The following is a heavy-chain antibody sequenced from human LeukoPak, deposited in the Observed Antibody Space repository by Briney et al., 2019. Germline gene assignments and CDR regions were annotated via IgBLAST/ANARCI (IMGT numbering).Heavy chain of an antibody. CDR3: AKGGDCSSSSCLDY. CDR1: GFTFSSYA. V-gene: IGHV3-33*06. D-gene: IGHD2-2*01. CDR2: TWYDGSKK. J-gene: IGHJ4*02. Sequence: PGGSLRLSCAASGFTFSSYAVHWVRQAPGKGLEWVAITWYDGSKKYYADSVKGRFTISRDNSKNTLYLQMNSLRAEDTAMYYCAKGGDCSSSSCLDYWGQGTLVIVSS.